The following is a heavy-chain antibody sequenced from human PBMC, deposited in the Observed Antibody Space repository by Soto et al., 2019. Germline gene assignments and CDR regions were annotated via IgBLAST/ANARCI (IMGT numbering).Heavy chain of an antibody. V-gene: IGHV5-51*01. CDR1: GYSFTSYW. D-gene: IGHD6-13*01. CDR3: ARTAAAGKYYYGMDV. J-gene: IGHJ6*02. CDR2: IYPGDSDT. Sequence: PGESLKISCKGSGYSFTSYWIGWVRQMPGKGLEWMGIIYPGDSDTRYSPSFQGQVTISADKSISTAYLQWSSLKASDIAMYYCARTAAAGKYYYGMDVWGQGTTVTVSS.